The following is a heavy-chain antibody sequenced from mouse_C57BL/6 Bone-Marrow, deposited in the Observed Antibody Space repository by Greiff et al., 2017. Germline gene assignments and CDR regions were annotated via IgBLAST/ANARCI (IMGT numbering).Heavy chain of an antibody. Sequence: EVKLMESGGDLVKPGGSLKLSCAASGFTFSSYGMSWVRQTPDKRLEWVATISSGGSYTYYPDSVKGRFTISIDNAKNTLYLQMSSLKSEDTAMYYGARLGTTVGLDVWGTGTTVTVSS. J-gene: IGHJ1*03. V-gene: IGHV5-6*01. CDR2: ISSGGSYT. D-gene: IGHD1-1*01. CDR1: GFTFSSYG. CDR3: ARLGTTVGLDV.